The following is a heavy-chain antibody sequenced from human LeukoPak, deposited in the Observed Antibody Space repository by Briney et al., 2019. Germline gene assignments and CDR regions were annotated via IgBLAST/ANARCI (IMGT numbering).Heavy chain of an antibody. CDR1: GFSFSTYW. V-gene: IGHV3-74*01. CDR2: INSDGSIT. J-gene: IGHJ6*02. CDR3: ASDSPSNGLDV. Sequence: PGGSLRLSCAASGFSFSTYWMHWVRQIPGKEPVWVSRINSDGSITVYADSVKGRFTVSKDNAKNMLYLKMTSLRADDTATYYCASDSPSNGLDVWGQGTTVTVSS.